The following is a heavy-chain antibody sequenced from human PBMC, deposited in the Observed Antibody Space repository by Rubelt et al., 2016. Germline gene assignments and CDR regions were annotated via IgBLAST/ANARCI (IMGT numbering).Heavy chain of an antibody. CDR3: ARSKDTAMVTDADWYFDL. D-gene: IGHD5-18*01. CDR2: INAGNGNT. CDR1: GYTFTSYA. V-gene: IGHV1-3*01. Sequence: QVQLVQSGVEVKKPGASVKVSCKASGYTFTSYAMHWVRQAPGQRLEWMGWINAGNGNTKYSQKFQGRVTLTRDTSASTAYMELSSLRSEDTAVYYCARSKDTAMVTDADWYFDLWGRGTLVTVSS. J-gene: IGHJ2*01.